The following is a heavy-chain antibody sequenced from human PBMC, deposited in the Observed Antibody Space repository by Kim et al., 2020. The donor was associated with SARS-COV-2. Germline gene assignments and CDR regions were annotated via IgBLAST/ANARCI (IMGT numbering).Heavy chain of an antibody. Sequence: CADSVKGRFTISSDNCKNTLYLQMNSLRAEDTAVYYCATGSPMGWRIIDYWGQGTLVTVAT. V-gene: IGHV3-30*02. D-gene: IGHD6-19*01. J-gene: IGHJ4*02. CDR3: ATGSPMGWRIIDY.